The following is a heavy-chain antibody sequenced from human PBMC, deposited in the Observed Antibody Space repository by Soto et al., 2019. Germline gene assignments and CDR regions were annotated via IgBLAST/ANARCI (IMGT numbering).Heavy chain of an antibody. Sequence: PGGSLRLSCAASGFTFSSYGMHWVRQAPGKGLEWVAVISYDGSNKYYADSVKGRFTISRDNAKNSLYLQMNSLRAEDTAVYYCAREFEVYAFDYWGQGTLVTVSS. J-gene: IGHJ4*02. V-gene: IGHV3-30*03. CDR1: GFTFSSYG. CDR3: AREFEVYAFDY. CDR2: ISYDGSNK. D-gene: IGHD3-10*01.